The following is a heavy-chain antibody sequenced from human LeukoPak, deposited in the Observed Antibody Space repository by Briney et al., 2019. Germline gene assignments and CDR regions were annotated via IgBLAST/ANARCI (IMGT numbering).Heavy chain of an antibody. V-gene: IGHV1-18*01. CDR1: GYTFTSYG. Sequence: ASVKVSCKASGYTFTSYGISWVRQAPGQGLERMGWISAYNGNTNYAQKLQGRVTMTTDTSTSTAYMELRSLRSDDTAVYYCARFVDQVVVPAAHPDQGDFDYWGQGTLVTVSS. CDR3: ARFVDQVVVPAAHPDQGDFDY. J-gene: IGHJ4*02. CDR2: ISAYNGNT. D-gene: IGHD2-2*01.